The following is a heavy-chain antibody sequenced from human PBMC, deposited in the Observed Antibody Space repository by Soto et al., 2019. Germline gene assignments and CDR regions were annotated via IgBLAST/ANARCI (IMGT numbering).Heavy chain of an antibody. CDR1: GGSISSGGYS. J-gene: IGHJ4*02. Sequence: PSETLSLTCAVSGGSISSGGYSWSWIRQPPGKGLGWIGYIYHSGSTYYNPSLKSRVTISVDRSKNQFSLKLSSVTAADTAVYYCARDSDDYGDYVWVYWGQGTLVTVSS. V-gene: IGHV4-30-2*01. CDR3: ARDSDDYGDYVWVY. D-gene: IGHD4-17*01. CDR2: IYHSGST.